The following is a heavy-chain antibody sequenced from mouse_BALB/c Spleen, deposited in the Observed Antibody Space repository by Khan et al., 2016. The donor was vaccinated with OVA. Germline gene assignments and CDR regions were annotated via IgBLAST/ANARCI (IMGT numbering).Heavy chain of an antibody. J-gene: IGHJ2*03. D-gene: IGHD1-1*01. Sequence: EVELVESGGGLVQPGGSRKLSCATSGFTFSSYGIHWVRQAPEKGLEWVAYISGDSSTIYYADTVKGRFTISRDTPKNTLFLRMTILKSEDTAMYDCATSYFDRYYFDYWGQGTSLTVSS. CDR2: ISGDSSTI. CDR3: ATSYFDRYYFDY. CDR1: GFTFSSYG. V-gene: IGHV5-17*02.